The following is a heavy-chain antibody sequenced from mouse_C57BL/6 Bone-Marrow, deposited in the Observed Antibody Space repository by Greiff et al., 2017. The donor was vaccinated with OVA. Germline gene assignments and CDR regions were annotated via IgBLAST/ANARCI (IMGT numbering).Heavy chain of an antibody. CDR3: ARMDTTVVEAMDY. CDR1: GYTFTSYW. CDR2: IDPSDSYT. V-gene: IGHV1-50*01. D-gene: IGHD1-1*01. Sequence: VQLQQPGAELVKPGASVKLSCKASGYTFTSYWMQWVKQRPGQGLEWIGGIDPSDSYTNYNQKFKGKATLTVDTSSSTAYMQLSSLTSEDSAVYYCARMDTTVVEAMDYWGQGTSVTVSS. J-gene: IGHJ4*01.